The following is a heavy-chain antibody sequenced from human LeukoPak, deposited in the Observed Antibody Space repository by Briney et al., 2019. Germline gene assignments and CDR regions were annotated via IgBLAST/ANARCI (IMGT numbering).Heavy chain of an antibody. Sequence: SVKVSCKASGGTFSSYAISWVRQAPGQGLEWMGGIIPIFGTANYAQKFQGRVTITADKSTSTAYMELSSLRSEDTAVYYCASTAETATITVYWGQGTLVTVSS. J-gene: IGHJ4*02. CDR2: IIPIFGTA. CDR3: ASTAETATITVY. D-gene: IGHD5-24*01. V-gene: IGHV1-69*06. CDR1: GGTFSSYA.